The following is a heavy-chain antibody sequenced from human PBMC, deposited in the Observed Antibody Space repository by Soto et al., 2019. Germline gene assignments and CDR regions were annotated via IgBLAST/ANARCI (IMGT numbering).Heavy chain of an antibody. Sequence: QVQLVESGGGVVQPGRSLRLSCAASGFTFSSYGMHWVRQAPGKGLEWVAVIWYDGSNKYYADSVKGRFTISRDNSKNTLYLQINSLRAEDTAVYYCARDAYYDFWSGYYTYYYYGMDVWGQGTTVTVSS. CDR2: IWYDGSNK. V-gene: IGHV3-33*01. D-gene: IGHD3-3*01. CDR3: ARDAYYDFWSGYYTYYYYGMDV. J-gene: IGHJ6*02. CDR1: GFTFSSYG.